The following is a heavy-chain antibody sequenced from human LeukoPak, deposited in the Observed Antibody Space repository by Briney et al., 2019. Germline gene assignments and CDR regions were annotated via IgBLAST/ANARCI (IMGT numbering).Heavy chain of an antibody. CDR3: TRLSSTTVTRYFDY. CDR1: GYSFTSYW. CDR2: IYPGDSDP. J-gene: IGHJ4*02. D-gene: IGHD4-17*01. V-gene: IGHV5-51*01. Sequence: GESLKIFWKGSGYSFTSYWIGWVRQMPGKGLEWMGIIYPGDSDPRYSPTFQGQVTISADKSISTAYLQWSSLKASDTAMYYCTRLSSTTVTRYFDYWGQGALVTVSS.